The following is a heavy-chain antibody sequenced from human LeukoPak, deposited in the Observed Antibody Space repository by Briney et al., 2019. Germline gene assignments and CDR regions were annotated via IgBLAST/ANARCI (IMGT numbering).Heavy chain of an antibody. V-gene: IGHV1-3*01. CDR2: INAGNGNT. Sequence: GASVEVSCKASGYTFTSYAMHWVRQAPGQRLEWMGWINAGNGNTKYSQKFQGRVTITRDTSASTAYMELSSLRSEDTAVYYCARFSFFLEWLLPDYWGQGTLVTVSS. CDR3: ARFSFFLEWLLPDY. D-gene: IGHD3-3*01. CDR1: GYTFTSYA. J-gene: IGHJ4*02.